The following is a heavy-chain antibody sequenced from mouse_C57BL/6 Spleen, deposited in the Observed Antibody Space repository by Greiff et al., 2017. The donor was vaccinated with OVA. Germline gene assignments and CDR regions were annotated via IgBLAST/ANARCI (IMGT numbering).Heavy chain of an antibody. Sequence: EVKLMESGEGLVKPGGSLKLSCAASGFTFSSYAMSWVRQTPEKRMEWVAYISSGGDYIYYADTVKGGFTISRDNARNPLNLQMSSLTSEDTAMYYCTRGSYYYGSLDYWGQGTTLTVSS. D-gene: IGHD1-1*01. CDR2: ISSGGDYI. J-gene: IGHJ2*01. CDR3: TRGSYYYGSLDY. CDR1: GFTFSSYA. V-gene: IGHV5-9-1*02.